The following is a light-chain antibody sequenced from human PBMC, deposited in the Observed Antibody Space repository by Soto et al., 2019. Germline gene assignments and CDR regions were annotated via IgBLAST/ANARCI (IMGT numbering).Light chain of an antibody. V-gene: IGLV2-14*01. CDR1: SSDVGGYNY. CDR3: SSYTSSSTLVV. J-gene: IGLJ2*01. CDR2: DVS. Sequence: QSALTQPASVSGSPGQSITISCTGTSSDVGGYNYVSWYQQHPGKAPKLMIYDVSNRPSGVSNSFSGSKSGNTASLTIAGLQSEDEADYYFSSYTSSSTLVVFGGGTKLTVL.